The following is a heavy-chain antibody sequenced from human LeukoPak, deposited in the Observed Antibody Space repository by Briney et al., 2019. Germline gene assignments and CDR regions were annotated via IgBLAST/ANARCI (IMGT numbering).Heavy chain of an antibody. Sequence: SETLSLTCTVSGGSISSYYWSWIRQPPGKGLEWIGYIYYSGSTNYNPSLKSRVTISVDTSKNLFSLKLSSVTAADTAVYYCARAIRGGYCSSTSCPTTPDYWGQGTLVTVSS. V-gene: IGHV4-59*01. J-gene: IGHJ4*02. D-gene: IGHD2-2*01. CDR1: GGSISSYY. CDR3: ARAIRGGYCSSTSCPTTPDY. CDR2: IYYSGST.